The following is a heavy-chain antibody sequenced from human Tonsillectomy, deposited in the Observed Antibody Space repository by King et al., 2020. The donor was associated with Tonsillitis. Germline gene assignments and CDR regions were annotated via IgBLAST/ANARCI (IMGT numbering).Heavy chain of an antibody. CDR1: GGSISSGGYY. D-gene: IGHD4-11*01. CDR2: IFYSGST. Sequence: HVQLQESGPGLVKPSQTLSLTCTVSGGSISSGGYYWSWIRQHPGKGLGWIGYIFYSGSTYYNPSLKSGTTISVDTSKNQFSLPLSSVTAADTTVYYCARSLYYSTYLNPPSYYYYMDVWGKGTTVTVSS. J-gene: IGHJ6*03. V-gene: IGHV4-31*03. CDR3: ARSLYYSTYLNPPSYYYYMDV.